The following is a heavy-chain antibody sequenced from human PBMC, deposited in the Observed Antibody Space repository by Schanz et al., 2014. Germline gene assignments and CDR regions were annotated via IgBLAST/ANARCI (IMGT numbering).Heavy chain of an antibody. J-gene: IGHJ4*02. CDR2: IKEDGSVK. Sequence: EVQLAESGGGLVQPGGSLRLSCAASTFTFSSDWMSWVRQAPGKGLEWVANIKEDGSVKDYVDSVKGRFTISRDNAKNSLYLQMNSLRAEDTAVYYCARVKGGFDYWGQGTLVTVSS. D-gene: IGHD3-16*01. CDR1: TFTFSSDW. V-gene: IGHV3-7*02. CDR3: ARVKGGFDY.